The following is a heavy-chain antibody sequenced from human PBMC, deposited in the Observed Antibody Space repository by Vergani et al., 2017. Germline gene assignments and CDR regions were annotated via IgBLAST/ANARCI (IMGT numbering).Heavy chain of an antibody. D-gene: IGHD2-15*01. Sequence: QVQLVQSGAEVKKPGASVKVSCKASGYTFTGYYMHWVRQAPGQGREWMGWINPNSGGTNYAQKFQGRVTMTRDTSISPAYMELSRLRSDDTAVYYCARDMCSGGSCYGRCFQHWGQGTLVTVSS. CDR1: GYTFTGYY. CDR3: ARDMCSGGSCYGRCFQH. CDR2: INPNSGGT. J-gene: IGHJ1*01. V-gene: IGHV1-2*02.